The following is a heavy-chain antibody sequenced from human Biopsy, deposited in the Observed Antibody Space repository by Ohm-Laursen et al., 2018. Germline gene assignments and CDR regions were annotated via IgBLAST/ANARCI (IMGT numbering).Heavy chain of an antibody. CDR2: IRRKAKSYAT. V-gene: IGHV3-73*01. CDR3: TREGAGFDN. Sequence: SLRLSCAASGFTFSASAVHWVRQASGKGLEWVGRIRRKAKSYATAYAASVTGRFTISRDDSKKTTYLQMKRLKTEDTAVYYCTREGAGFDNWGQGTLVTVSS. CDR1: GFTFSASA. D-gene: IGHD3-10*01. J-gene: IGHJ4*02.